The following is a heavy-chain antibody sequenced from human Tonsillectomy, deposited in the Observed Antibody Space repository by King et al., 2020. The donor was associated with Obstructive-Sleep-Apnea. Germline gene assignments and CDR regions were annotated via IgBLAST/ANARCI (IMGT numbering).Heavy chain of an antibody. D-gene: IGHD3-22*01. Sequence: VQLVESGGGLVQPGGSLRLSCAGSGFTFSRYSMNWVRQAPGKGLEWVSYISTSSTIIHYGDSVKGRFTISRDNAKNSLYLQMNSLRAEDTAVYYCARDPGAYYYESSGYPPRGQGTLVTVSS. CDR3: ARDPGAYYYESSGYPP. CDR1: GFTFSRYS. CDR2: ISTSSTII. J-gene: IGHJ4*02. V-gene: IGHV3-48*04.